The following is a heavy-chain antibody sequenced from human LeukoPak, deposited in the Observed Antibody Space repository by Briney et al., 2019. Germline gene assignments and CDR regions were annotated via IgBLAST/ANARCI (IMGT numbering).Heavy chain of an antibody. CDR1: GFTFSSYA. J-gene: IGHJ4*02. V-gene: IGHV4-34*01. CDR3: ASPHEAQGGFDY. CDR2: INHSGST. D-gene: IGHD3-16*01. Sequence: GSLRLSCAASGFTFSSYAMSWVRQPPGKGLEWIGEINHSGSTNYNPSLKSRVTISVDTSKNQFSLKLSSVTAADTAVYYCASPHEAQGGFDYWGQGTLVTVSS.